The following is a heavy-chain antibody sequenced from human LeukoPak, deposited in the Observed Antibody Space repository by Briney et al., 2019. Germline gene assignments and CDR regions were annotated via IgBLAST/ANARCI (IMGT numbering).Heavy chain of an antibody. CDR3: ARGRRDGYNLEYFDK. CDR1: GGSISSSSYY. D-gene: IGHD5-24*01. J-gene: IGHJ4*02. CDR2: IYYSGST. V-gene: IGHV4-61*01. Sequence: SETLSLTCIVSGGSISSSSYYWSWVRQPPGKGLEWIGYIYYSGSTNYNPSLKSRVTISVDTSKNQFSLKLSSVTAADTAVYYCARGRRDGYNLEYFDKWGQGTLVTVSS.